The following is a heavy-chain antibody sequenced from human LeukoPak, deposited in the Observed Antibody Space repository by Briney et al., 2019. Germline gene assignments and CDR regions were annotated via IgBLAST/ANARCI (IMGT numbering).Heavy chain of an antibody. CDR2: ISYDGSNK. V-gene: IGHV3-30*04. J-gene: IGHJ4*02. Sequence: GGSLRLSCAAPGFTFSSYAMHWVRQAPGKGLEWVAVISYDGSNKYYADSVKGRFTISRDNSKNTLYLQMNSLRAEDTAVYYCARGVRFLGCTDWGQGTLVTVSS. CDR3: ARGVRFLGCTD. D-gene: IGHD3-3*01. CDR1: GFTFSSYA.